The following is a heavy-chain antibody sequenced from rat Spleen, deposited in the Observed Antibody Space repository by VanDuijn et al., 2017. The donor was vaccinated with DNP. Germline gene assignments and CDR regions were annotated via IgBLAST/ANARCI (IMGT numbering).Heavy chain of an antibody. D-gene: IGHD1-12*02. Sequence: EVQLVETGGGLVQPGRSLKLSCVASGFTFSTYWMYWIRQAPGKGLEWVASINPDGGSTYYPDSVKGRFTISRDNAENTVYLQMNSLRSEDTGTYYCARWTRYFDNWGQGVMVTVSS. J-gene: IGHJ2*01. CDR1: GFTFSTYW. CDR3: ARWTRYFDN. V-gene: IGHV5-58*01. CDR2: INPDGGST.